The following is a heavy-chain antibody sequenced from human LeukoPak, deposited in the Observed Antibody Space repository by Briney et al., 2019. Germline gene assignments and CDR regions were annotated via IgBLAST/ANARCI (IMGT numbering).Heavy chain of an antibody. J-gene: IGHJ4*02. CDR3: ARVDTRGSNSNFDY. CDR2: TFYRSKWYY. V-gene: IGHV6-1*01. CDR1: GDSVSSNSVA. D-gene: IGHD6-13*01. Sequence: SQTLSLTCAISGDSVSSNSVAWNWLRQSPSRGLEWLGRTFYRSKWYYDYAASVKSRITINPDTTKNQFSLQLNSVTPEDAGVYYCARVDTRGSNSNFDYWGQGTLVTVSS.